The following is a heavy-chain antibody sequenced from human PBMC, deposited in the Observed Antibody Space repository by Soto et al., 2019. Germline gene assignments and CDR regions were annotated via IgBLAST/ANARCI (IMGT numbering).Heavy chain of an antibody. D-gene: IGHD6-19*01. CDR3: ARDGFSSGSYIFDD. CDR1: GFTFSSYS. Sequence: GGSLRLSCAASGFTFSSYSMNWVRQAPGKGLEWVSSISSSSSYIYYVDSVKGRFIISRDNAKNSLYLQMNSLRAEDTAVYYCARDGFSSGSYIFDDWGQGTLVTVSS. V-gene: IGHV3-21*01. J-gene: IGHJ4*02. CDR2: ISSSSSYI.